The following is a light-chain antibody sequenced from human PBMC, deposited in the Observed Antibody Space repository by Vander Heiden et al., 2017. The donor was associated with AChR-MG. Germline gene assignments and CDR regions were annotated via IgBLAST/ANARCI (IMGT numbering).Light chain of an antibody. CDR3: QHYYNWPRT. CDR1: QSVGSS. CDR2: GAS. J-gene: IGKJ1*01. V-gene: IGKV3-15*01. Sequence: EVVMTQSPVTLSVSPGERAILSCRASQSVGSSLAWLQQRPGQAPRLLIYGASTRATGIPARFSGSGSGTEFTLTISSLQSEDFALYYCQHYYNWPRTFGQGTKVEIK.